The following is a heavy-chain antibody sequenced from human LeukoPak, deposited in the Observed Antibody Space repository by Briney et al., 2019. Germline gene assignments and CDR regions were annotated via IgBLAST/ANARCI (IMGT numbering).Heavy chain of an antibody. CDR2: INHSGST. J-gene: IGHJ6*03. CDR3: ARLGYYGSGRVEYMDV. V-gene: IGHV4-39*07. CDR1: GASISSSSYY. Sequence: SETLSLTCSVSGASISSSSYYWSWIRQPPGKGLEWIGEINHSGSTNYNPSLKSRVTISVDTSKNQFSLKLSSVTAADTAVYYCARLGYYGSGRVEYMDVWGKGTTVTISS. D-gene: IGHD3-10*01.